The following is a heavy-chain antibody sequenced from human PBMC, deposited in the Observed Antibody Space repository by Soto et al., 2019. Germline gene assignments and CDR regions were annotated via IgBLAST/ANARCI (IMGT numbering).Heavy chain of an antibody. J-gene: IGHJ6*02. CDR1: GYSFTKYG. CDR3: ARTDCSSTSCYNSYYYGMDV. Sequence: ASVKVSCKTSGYSFTKYGLHWVRQAPGQRLEWMGWINPGNGDTKYSQKFQGRVTITRDTSATTAYMELSSLRSEDSAVFYCARTDCSSTSCYNSYYYGMDVWGQRTTVTVSS. D-gene: IGHD2-2*01. V-gene: IGHV1-3*01. CDR2: INPGNGDT.